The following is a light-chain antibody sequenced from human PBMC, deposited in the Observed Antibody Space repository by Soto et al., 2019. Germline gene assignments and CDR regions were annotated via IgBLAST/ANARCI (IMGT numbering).Light chain of an antibody. V-gene: IGKV3-11*01. Sequence: EIVLTQSPATPSLYPGERDTPSCRDSQSVSNYLAWYQTTPGQAPRLIIYDASKGATGIPARFSGSGGGSGTDFTLIIGSLEPEEFAVYDCQQRSYWLSFGGGTKVDIK. CDR2: DAS. J-gene: IGKJ4*01. CDR1: QSVSNY. CDR3: QQRSYWLS.